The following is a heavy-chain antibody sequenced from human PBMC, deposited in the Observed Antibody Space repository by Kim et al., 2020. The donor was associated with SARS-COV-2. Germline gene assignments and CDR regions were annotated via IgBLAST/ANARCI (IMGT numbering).Heavy chain of an antibody. CDR2: IYHSGST. V-gene: IGHV4-4*02. D-gene: IGHD3-10*01. J-gene: IGHJ4*02. CDR1: GGSISSSNW. CDR3: ARGRGYLDGSGGDFDY. Sequence: SETLSLTCAVSGGSISSSNWWSWVRQPPGKGLEWIGEIYHSGSTNYNPSLKSRVTISVDKSKNQFSLKLSSVTAADTAVYYCARGRGYLDGSGGDFDYWGQGTLVTVSS.